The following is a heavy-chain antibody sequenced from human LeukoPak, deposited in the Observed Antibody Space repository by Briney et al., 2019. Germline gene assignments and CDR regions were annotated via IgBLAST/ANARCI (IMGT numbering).Heavy chain of an antibody. Sequence: ASVKVSCKASGYTFTGYYMHWVRQAPGQGLEWMGWINPNSGGTNYAQKFQGRVTMTEDTSTDTAYMELSSLRSEDTAVYYCATGQYSSGFTFDYWGQGTLVAVSS. CDR3: ATGQYSSGFTFDY. CDR1: GYTFTGYY. D-gene: IGHD6-19*01. CDR2: INPNSGGT. J-gene: IGHJ4*02. V-gene: IGHV1-2*02.